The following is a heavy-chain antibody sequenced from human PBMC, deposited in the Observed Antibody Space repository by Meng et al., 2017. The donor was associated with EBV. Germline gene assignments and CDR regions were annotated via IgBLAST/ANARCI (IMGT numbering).Heavy chain of an antibody. D-gene: IGHD2-15*01. CDR2: MNPNSCNT. Sequence: VRPVQSVSGLKTPVASVKCSCKDSDSTFTSYDTNLVRQATGQGLEWMGWMNPNSCNTGYAHKFQGRVTITRDTSISTAYMELSSLRSEDTAVYYCARGRGVYCSGGSCYPGWFDPWGQGTLVTVSS. V-gene: IGHV1-8*01. CDR1: DSTFTSYD. J-gene: IGHJ5*02. CDR3: ARGRGVYCSGGSCYPGWFDP.